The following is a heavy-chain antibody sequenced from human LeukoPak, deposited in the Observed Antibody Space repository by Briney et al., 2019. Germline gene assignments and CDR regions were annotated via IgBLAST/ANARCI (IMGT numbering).Heavy chain of an antibody. CDR3: AKEFVGGTYYYYYGMDV. CDR1: GFTFSNFA. J-gene: IGHJ6*02. Sequence: PGGSLRLSCAASGFTFSNFAMSWVRQAPGKGLEWVSTISGSGGSPYYADSVNGRFTISRDNSKNTLYLQMSSLRVEDAAVYYCAKEFVGGTYYYYYGMDVWGQGTTVTVSS. CDR2: ISGSGGSP. D-gene: IGHD3-16*01. V-gene: IGHV3-23*01.